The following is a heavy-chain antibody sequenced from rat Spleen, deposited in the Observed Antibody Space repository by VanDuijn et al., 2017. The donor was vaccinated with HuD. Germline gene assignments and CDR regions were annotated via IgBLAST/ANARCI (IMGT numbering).Heavy chain of an antibody. Sequence: EVQLVESGGGLVQPGRSLKLSCAASGFTFSDYYMAWVRQAPTKGLEWVATISSDGGRNFYRDSVKGRFTISRDNAKSSLYLQMNNLRSEDTAIYYCTRYYEGYVMDVWGQGASVTVSS. CDR1: GFTFSDYY. D-gene: IGHD1-12*01. J-gene: IGHJ4*01. CDR2: ISSDGGRN. V-gene: IGHV5-20*01. CDR3: TRYYEGYVMDV.